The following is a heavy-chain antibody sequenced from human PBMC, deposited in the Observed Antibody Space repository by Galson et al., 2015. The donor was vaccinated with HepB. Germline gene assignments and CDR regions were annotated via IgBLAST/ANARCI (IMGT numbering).Heavy chain of an antibody. CDR2: IKQDGSEK. Sequence: SLRLSCAASGFTFSNYWMTWVRQAPGRGLEWVANIKQDGSEKYYVDSVKGRFTISRDNAKNSLYLQMNSLRAEDTAVYYCARDNTPSSNVPRIFDYWGQGTLVTVSS. J-gene: IGHJ4*02. V-gene: IGHV3-7*03. CDR1: GFTFSNYW. D-gene: IGHD6-13*01. CDR3: ARDNTPSSNVPRIFDY.